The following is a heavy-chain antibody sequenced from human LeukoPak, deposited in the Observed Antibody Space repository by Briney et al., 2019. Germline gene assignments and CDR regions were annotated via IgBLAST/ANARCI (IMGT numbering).Heavy chain of an antibody. J-gene: IGHJ6*03. CDR3: AKGSYDFWSGYSLNYMDV. CDR2: ISGSGGST. Sequence: GGSLRLSCAASGFTFSSYAMSWVRQAPGKGLEWVSAISGSGGSTYYADSVKGRFTISRDNSKNTLYLQMNSLRAEDTAVYYCAKGSYDFWSGYSLNYMDVWGKGTTVTVSS. CDR1: GFTFSSYA. D-gene: IGHD3-3*01. V-gene: IGHV3-23*01.